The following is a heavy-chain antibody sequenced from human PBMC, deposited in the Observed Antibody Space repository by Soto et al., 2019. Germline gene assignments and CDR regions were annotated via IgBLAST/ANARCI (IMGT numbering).Heavy chain of an antibody. D-gene: IGHD2-2*01. CDR1: GFTFSSYA. CDR3: AKGYCSSSSCYFGYFDY. J-gene: IGHJ4*02. CDR2: ISDSGGST. Sequence: PGGSLRLSCAASGFTFSSYAMSWVRQAPGKGLEWVSIISDSGGSTYYADSVKGRFTISRDNSKNTLYLQMNSLRAEDTAVYYCAKGYCSSSSCYFGYFDYWGQGTLVTVSS. V-gene: IGHV3-23*01.